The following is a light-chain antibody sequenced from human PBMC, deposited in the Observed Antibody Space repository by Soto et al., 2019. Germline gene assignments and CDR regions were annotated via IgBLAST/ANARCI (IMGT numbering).Light chain of an antibody. CDR2: GAS. CDR1: QTVGGRY. Sequence: EIVLTQSAATLSLSLGERATLSCRASQTVGGRYLAWFQQKPGQTPRLLIYGASTRAAGVPDRFSGSGSGTDFSLTIFRLEPEDFAVYYCQQYGSSRWTFGQGTKVDIK. J-gene: IGKJ1*01. CDR3: QQYGSSRWT. V-gene: IGKV3-20*01.